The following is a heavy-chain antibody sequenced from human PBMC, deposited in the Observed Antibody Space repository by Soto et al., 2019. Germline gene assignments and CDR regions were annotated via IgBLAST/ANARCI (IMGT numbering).Heavy chain of an antibody. CDR1: GYTFTGYY. V-gene: IGHV1-2*02. Sequence: VSVKGSCKASGYTFTGYYTHWVRPAPGQGLEWMGWINPHSGGTNHAQKFQGRATMTRDTSISTAYMELSRLRSDDTAVYYCARVSRCGSGPTGPYYWGQGTLVTVSS. CDR2: INPHSGGT. CDR3: ARVSRCGSGPTGPYY. D-gene: IGHD3-10*01. J-gene: IGHJ4*02.